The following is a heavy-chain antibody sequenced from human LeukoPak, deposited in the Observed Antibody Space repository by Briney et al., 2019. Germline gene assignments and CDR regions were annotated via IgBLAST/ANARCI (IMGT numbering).Heavy chain of an antibody. Sequence: SVKVSCKASGGTFSSYAISWVRQAPGQGLEWMGGIIPIFGTANYAQKFQGIVTITADESTSTAYMELSSLRSEDTAVYYCASTDRDTAMPIDYWGQGTLVTVSS. D-gene: IGHD5-18*01. CDR1: GGTFSSYA. V-gene: IGHV1-69*01. CDR3: ASTDRDTAMPIDY. J-gene: IGHJ4*02. CDR2: IIPIFGTA.